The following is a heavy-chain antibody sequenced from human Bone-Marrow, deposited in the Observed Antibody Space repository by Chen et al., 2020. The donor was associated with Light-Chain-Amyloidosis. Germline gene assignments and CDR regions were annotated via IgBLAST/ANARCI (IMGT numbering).Heavy chain of an antibody. CDR2: VSTYSGHT. D-gene: IGHD6-13*01. Sequence: QVQLVQSGVEVKEPGASVRVSCKASGYSFSSYSISWVRQAPEQGLEWMGWVSTYSGHTSYAQILQGRVTMTADTPTSTIYMDLRSLRPDDTAIYYCAALVTAGTGDFDVWGQGTMVAVSS. J-gene: IGHJ3*01. CDR1: GYSFSSYS. V-gene: IGHV1-18*01. CDR3: AALVTAGTGDFDV.